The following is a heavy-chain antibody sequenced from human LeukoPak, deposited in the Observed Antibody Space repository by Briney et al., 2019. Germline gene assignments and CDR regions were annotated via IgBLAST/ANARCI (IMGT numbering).Heavy chain of an antibody. V-gene: IGHV3-66*01. J-gene: IGHJ4*02. CDR2: VYSGDRT. CDR1: GFTVNSNY. Sequence: GGSLRLSCAASGFTVNSNYMSWVRQAPGKGLEWVLVVYSGDRTYYADSVKGRFTISRDDSTNTLYLLMNSLRAEDTAVYYCARGYLIDYWGQGTLVTVSS. D-gene: IGHD1-26*01. CDR3: ARGYLIDY.